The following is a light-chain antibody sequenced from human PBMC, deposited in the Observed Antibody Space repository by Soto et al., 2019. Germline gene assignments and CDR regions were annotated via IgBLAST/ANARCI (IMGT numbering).Light chain of an antibody. CDR3: SSYTTNITPVV. V-gene: IGLV2-14*01. CDR1: SGDIGGYNY. J-gene: IGLJ2*01. Sequence: QSALTQPASVSGSPGQSITISCTGTSGDIGGYNYVSWYQQHPGKAPKLLISEVTNRPSGVSNRFSGSKSGNTASLTISGLQAADAADYYCSSYTTNITPVVFGGGTKLTVL. CDR2: EVT.